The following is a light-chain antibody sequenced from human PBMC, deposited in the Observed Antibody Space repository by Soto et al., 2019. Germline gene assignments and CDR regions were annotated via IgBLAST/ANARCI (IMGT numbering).Light chain of an antibody. CDR2: GAS. J-gene: IGKJ1*01. CDR1: QSVSSD. Sequence: EIVMTQSAATVSVSPGERATLSCRASQSVSSDLAWYHQKPGQAPRLLIYGASTRATGIPARFSGSGSGTDFTLTISSLQPEDVATYYCQQSYSKPWTFGQGTKVDIK. V-gene: IGKV3-15*01. CDR3: QQSYSKPWT.